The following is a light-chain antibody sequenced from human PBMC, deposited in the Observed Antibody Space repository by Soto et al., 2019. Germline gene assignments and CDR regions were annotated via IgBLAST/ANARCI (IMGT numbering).Light chain of an antibody. CDR3: QQYYSYPPMYT. CDR1: QGISSY. V-gene: IGKV1-8*01. Sequence: AIRMTQSPSSLSASTGDRVTITCRASQGISSYLAWYQQKPGKAPKLLIYAASTLQSGVPSRFSGSGSGTDFTLTISCLQSGDFATYYCQQYYSYPPMYTFGQGTKLEIK. CDR2: AAS. J-gene: IGKJ2*01.